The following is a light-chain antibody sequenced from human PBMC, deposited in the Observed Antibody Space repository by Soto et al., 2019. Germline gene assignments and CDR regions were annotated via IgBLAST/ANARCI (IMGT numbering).Light chain of an antibody. V-gene: IGKV1-39*01. CDR1: QTFYSY. CDR2: AAS. J-gene: IGKJ1*01. Sequence: DIQMTQSPSSLSASVGDRVTITCLSSQTFYSYLNWYQQKPGKAPKLLIYAASSLQSGVPSRFSGSGSGTEFTLTISSLQPDDFATFYCQQYNTYSPTFGQGTKVDIK. CDR3: QQYNTYSPT.